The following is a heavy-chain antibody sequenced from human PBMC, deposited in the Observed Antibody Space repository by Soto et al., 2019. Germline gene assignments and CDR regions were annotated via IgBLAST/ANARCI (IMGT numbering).Heavy chain of an antibody. CDR1: GGSISSYS. D-gene: IGHD6-13*01. Sequence: PSETLSLTCTVSGGSISSYSWSWIRQPPGKGLEWIGCIYYSGSTNYNPSLKSRVTISVDTSKNQFSLKLSSVTAADTAVYYCARGGSSCYVYWGQGTLVTVSS. V-gene: IGHV4-59*01. CDR3: ARGGSSCYVY. J-gene: IGHJ4*02. CDR2: IYYSGST.